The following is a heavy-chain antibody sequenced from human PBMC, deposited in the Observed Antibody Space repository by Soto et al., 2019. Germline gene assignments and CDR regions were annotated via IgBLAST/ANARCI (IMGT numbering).Heavy chain of an antibody. CDR3: TTIDQMLSYYYYYMDV. CDR2: IKSKIDGGTT. V-gene: IGHV3-15*01. J-gene: IGHJ6*03. Sequence: GGSLRLSCAASGLTLSNAWMSWVRQAPGKGLEWVGRIKSKIDGGTTDYAAPVKGRFTISREDSKNTVYLQMNSLKAEDTAVYYCTTIDQMLSYYYYYMDVWGRGTTVTVSS. CDR1: GLTLSNAW. D-gene: IGHD2-2*01.